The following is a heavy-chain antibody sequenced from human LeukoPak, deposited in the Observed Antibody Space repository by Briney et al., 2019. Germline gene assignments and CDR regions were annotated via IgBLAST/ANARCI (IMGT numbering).Heavy chain of an antibody. D-gene: IGHD3-22*01. J-gene: IGHJ4*02. CDR2: IYTSGST. V-gene: IGHV4-4*07. CDR1: GGSISSYY. CDR3: ARVDDSSGYYLNYFDY. Sequence: SETLSLTCTVSGGSISSYYWSWIRQPAGKGLEWIGRIYTSGSTNYNPSLKSRVTMSVDTSKNQFSLKLSSETAADTAVYYCARVDDSSGYYLNYFDYWGQGTLVTVSS.